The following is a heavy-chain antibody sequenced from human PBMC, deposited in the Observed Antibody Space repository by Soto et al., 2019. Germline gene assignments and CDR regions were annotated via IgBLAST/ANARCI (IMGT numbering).Heavy chain of an antibody. CDR1: GVTFTSYS. CDR2: IIPILRTS. Sequence: QVQLVQSGAEVKKPGSSVKVSCKASGVTFTSYSFNWVRQAPGQGLEWMGRIIPILRTSDYAQKFQGRVTISADKSTSTTYMELSSLRSGAPAGYYCARRYLACCGRDSFGQWDQAAPVPVSS. J-gene: IGHJ5*02. V-gene: IGHV1-69*08. CDR3: ARRYLACCGRDSFGQ. D-gene: IGHD2-21*01.